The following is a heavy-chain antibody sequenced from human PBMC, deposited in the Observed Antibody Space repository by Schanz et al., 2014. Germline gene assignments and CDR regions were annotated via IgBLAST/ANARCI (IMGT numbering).Heavy chain of an antibody. CDR1: GGSISSSSYF. J-gene: IGHJ4*02. D-gene: IGHD6-6*01. Sequence: QLQLQESGPGLVKPSETLSLPCTVSGGSISSSSYFWGWIRQPPGKGLEWIGYIYFNGITYYKPSLKARLIISVDTSKNQFSLKLSSVTAADTAVYYCARVGRSSSSPHGSSGDYWGQGTLVTVSS. CDR3: ARVGRSSSSPHGSSGDY. CDR2: IYFNGIT. V-gene: IGHV4-31*03.